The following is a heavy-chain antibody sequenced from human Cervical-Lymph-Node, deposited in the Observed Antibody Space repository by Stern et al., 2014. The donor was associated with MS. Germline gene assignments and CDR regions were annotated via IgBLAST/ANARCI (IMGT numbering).Heavy chain of an antibody. CDR1: GYTFTAYY. J-gene: IGHJ4*02. D-gene: IGHD2-15*01. CDR3: ARDSVVEDLDS. Sequence: QVQLVQSGPEVKKPGASVKVSCKTSGYTFTAYYIHWVRQAPGQGLEWLGRINPNSGDAEYGHKVQGRVTMTRDASISTTYLELDSLTSDDTAVYYCARDSVVEDLDSWGQGTLVTVSS. CDR2: INPNSGDA. V-gene: IGHV1-2*06.